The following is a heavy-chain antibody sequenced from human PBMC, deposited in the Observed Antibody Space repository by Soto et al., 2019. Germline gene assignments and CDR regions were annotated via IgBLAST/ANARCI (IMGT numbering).Heavy chain of an antibody. CDR3: ARDLLTSYFDY. D-gene: IGHD7-27*01. CDR2: IYYSGGT. CDR1: GGSISSGGYY. Sequence: SETLSLTCTVSGGSISSGGYYWSWIRQHPGKGLEWIGYIYYSGGTYYNPSLKSRVTISVDTSKNQFSLKLSSVTAADTAVYYCARDLLTSYFDYWGQGTLVTVSS. V-gene: IGHV4-31*03. J-gene: IGHJ4*02.